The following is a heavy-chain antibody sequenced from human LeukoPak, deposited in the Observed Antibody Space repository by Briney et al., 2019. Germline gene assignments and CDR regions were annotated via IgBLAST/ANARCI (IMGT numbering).Heavy chain of an antibody. J-gene: IGHJ4*02. D-gene: IGHD3-22*01. CDR3: ARGRYYYDGSLAWPDY. V-gene: IGHV3-64*01. CDR1: GFTFSSYA. CDR2: ISSNGGST. Sequence: GGSLRLSCAASGFTFSSYAMHWVRQAPGKGLEYVSAISSNGGSTYYANSVKGRFTISRDNSKNTPYLQMGSLRAEDMAVYYCARGRYYYDGSLAWPDYWGQGTLVTVSS.